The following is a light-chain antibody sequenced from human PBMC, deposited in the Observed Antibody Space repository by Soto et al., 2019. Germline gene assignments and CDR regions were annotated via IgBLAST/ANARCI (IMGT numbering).Light chain of an antibody. CDR1: STDVGGYNY. Sequence: QSVLTQPRSVSGSPGQSVTISCTGTSTDVGGYNYVSWYQQHPGKVHKLMLYDVSKPPSGVPDRFSGSKSGNTASLTISGLQAEDEADYYCCSYAGRDTLYVFGSGTKVTVL. J-gene: IGLJ1*01. CDR2: DVS. CDR3: CSYAGRDTLYV. V-gene: IGLV2-11*01.